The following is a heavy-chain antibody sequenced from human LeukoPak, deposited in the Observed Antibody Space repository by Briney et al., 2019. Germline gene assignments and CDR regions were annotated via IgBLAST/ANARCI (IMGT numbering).Heavy chain of an antibody. V-gene: IGHV1-69*02. J-gene: IGHJ4*02. D-gene: IGHD3-10*01. CDR3: ARSRYYYGSGSYYNVDY. CDR2: LGIA. Sequence: LGIANYAQNFHGRFTITADKSTSTAYMELSSLRSEDTAVYYCARSRYYYGSGSYYNVDYWGQGTLVTVSS.